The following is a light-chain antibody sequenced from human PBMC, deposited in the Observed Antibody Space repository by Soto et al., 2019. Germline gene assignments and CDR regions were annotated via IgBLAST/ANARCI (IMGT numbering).Light chain of an antibody. CDR1: QSVSST. CDR2: GAS. V-gene: IGKV3-15*01. CDR3: QQYNNWLYT. Sequence: IVMTQSPATLSVSPGERATLSCRASQSVSSTLAWYQQKPGQAPRLLIYGASTRATGSPARFSGSGSGTEFTLTISSLQSEDFSVYYCQQYNNWLYTFGQGTKLEIK. J-gene: IGKJ2*01.